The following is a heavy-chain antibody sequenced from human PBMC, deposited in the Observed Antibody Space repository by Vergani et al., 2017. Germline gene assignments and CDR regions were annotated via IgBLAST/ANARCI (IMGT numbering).Heavy chain of an antibody. Sequence: QVQLQESGPGLVKPSETLSLTCTVSGGSISSYYWSWIRQPPGKGLEWIGYIYYSGSTNYNPSLKSRVTISVDTSKNHFSLKLSPVTAADTAVYYCARSSAVAGNXFDPWGQGTLVTVSS. CDR1: GGSISSYY. CDR2: IYYSGST. V-gene: IGHV4-59*01. CDR3: ARSSAVAGNXFDP. J-gene: IGHJ5*02. D-gene: IGHD6-19*01.